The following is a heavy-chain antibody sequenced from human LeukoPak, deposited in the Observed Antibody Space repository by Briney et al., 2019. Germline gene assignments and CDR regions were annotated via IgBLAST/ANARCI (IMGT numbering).Heavy chain of an antibody. CDR3: ARLFGNPGPHSPNAFDI. CDR1: GYSFTNYW. D-gene: IGHD1-1*01. Sequence: GESLKISSKGSGYSFTNYWIGWVRQMPGKGLEWMGIIYPGDSDTRYSPSFQGQVTISADKSISTASLQWSSLKASDTAMYYCARLFGNPGPHSPNAFDIWGQGTMVTVSS. J-gene: IGHJ3*02. CDR2: IYPGDSDT. V-gene: IGHV5-51*01.